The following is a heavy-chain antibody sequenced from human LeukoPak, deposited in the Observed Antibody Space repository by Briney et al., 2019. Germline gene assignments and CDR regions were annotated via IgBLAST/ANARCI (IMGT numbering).Heavy chain of an antibody. J-gene: IGHJ4*02. D-gene: IGHD1-1*01. Sequence: SETLSLTCAVYGGSFSGYYWSWIRQPPGKGLEWIGETNHSGSTNYNPSLKSRVTISVDTSKNQFSLKLSSVTAADTAVYYCATTTGTTGWHYWGQGTLVTVSS. CDR2: TNHSGST. CDR1: GGSFSGYY. CDR3: ATTTGTTGWHY. V-gene: IGHV4-34*01.